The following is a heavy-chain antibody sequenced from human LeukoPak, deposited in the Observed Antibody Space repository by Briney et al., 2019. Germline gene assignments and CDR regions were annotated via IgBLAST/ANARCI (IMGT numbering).Heavy chain of an antibody. CDR3: ARSYSSSWRYFYYYYYMDV. J-gene: IGHJ6*03. V-gene: IGHV1-2*02. D-gene: IGHD6-13*01. CDR1: GYIFTGYY. CDR2: INPNSGDT. Sequence: ASVKVSCKASGYIFTGYYMHWVRQAPGQGLEWMGWINPNSGDTNYAQKFQGRVTMTTDTSTSTAYMELRSLRSDDTAVYYCARSYSSSWRYFYYYYYMDVWGKGTTVTVSS.